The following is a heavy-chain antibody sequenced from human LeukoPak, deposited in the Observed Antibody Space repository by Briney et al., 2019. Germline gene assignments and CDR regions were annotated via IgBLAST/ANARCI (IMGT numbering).Heavy chain of an antibody. Sequence: SETLSLTCAVYGGSFSGYYWSWIRQPPGKGLEWIGEINHSGSTNYNPSLKSRVTISVDTSKNQFSLKLSSVTAADTAVYYCARAVPGIAAAGTTNLYYYYYYMDVWGKGTTVTISS. CDR3: ARAVPGIAAAGTTNLYYYYYYMDV. D-gene: IGHD6-13*01. CDR2: INHSGST. CDR1: GGSFSGYY. J-gene: IGHJ6*03. V-gene: IGHV4-34*01.